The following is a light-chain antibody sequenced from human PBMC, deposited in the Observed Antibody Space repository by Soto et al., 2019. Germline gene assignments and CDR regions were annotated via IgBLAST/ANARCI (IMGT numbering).Light chain of an antibody. Sequence: MTQSPSSLSASVGDRVSITCRASQGISNYLAWYQQKPGQAPRLLIYGASTRATGIPARFSGSGSETEFTLTISSLQSEDFAVYYCQQYNNWPRTFGQGTKVDI. CDR1: QGISNY. J-gene: IGKJ1*01. CDR2: GAS. V-gene: IGKV3-15*01. CDR3: QQYNNWPRT.